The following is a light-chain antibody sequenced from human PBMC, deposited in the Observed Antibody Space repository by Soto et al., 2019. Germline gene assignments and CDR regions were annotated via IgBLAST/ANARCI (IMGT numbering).Light chain of an antibody. CDR1: QSFINW. CDR2: QAS. V-gene: IGKV1-5*03. J-gene: IGKJ1*01. CDR3: QQYNKT. Sequence: EIQMPQSPSTLPAPVENRATIAGGAGQSFINWLAWYHQKPGKAPKLLIYQASNLETGVPSRFSGSGSGTEFTLTISNLQPDDFATYYCQQYNKTFGQGTKVEFK.